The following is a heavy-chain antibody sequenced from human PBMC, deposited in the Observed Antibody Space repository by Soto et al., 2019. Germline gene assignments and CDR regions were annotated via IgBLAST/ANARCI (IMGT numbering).Heavy chain of an antibody. Sequence: GGSLRLSCAASGFTVSSNYMSWVRQAPGKGLEWVSAISGSGGSTYYADSVKGRFTISRDNSKNTLYLQMNSLRAEDTAVYYSAKDRPDTYYYDSSSGTWYYGMDVWGQGATVTVSS. CDR2: ISGSGGST. V-gene: IGHV3-23*01. CDR3: AKDRPDTYYYDSSSGTWYYGMDV. D-gene: IGHD3-22*01. CDR1: GFTVSSNY. J-gene: IGHJ6*02.